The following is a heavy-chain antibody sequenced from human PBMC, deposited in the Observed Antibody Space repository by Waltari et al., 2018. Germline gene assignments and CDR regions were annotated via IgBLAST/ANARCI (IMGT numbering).Heavy chain of an antibody. V-gene: IGHV3-53*01. CDR3: ARDPRAVVAGGPEYFQD. CDR2: MYSGGGV. D-gene: IGHD6-19*01. CDR1: GISVSETY. Sequence: EVQLVESGGGWKRPGGSLRLSCAVSGISVSETYMSWVRQAPGKGLEWLASMYSGGGVYFADSVGGRFTIPRDNSKNTVYLQMNSLRGEDTAVYYCARDPRAVVAGGPEYFQDWGQGTLVTVSP. J-gene: IGHJ1*01.